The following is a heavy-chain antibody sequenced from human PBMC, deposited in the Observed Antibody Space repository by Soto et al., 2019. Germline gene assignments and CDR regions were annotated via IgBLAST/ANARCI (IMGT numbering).Heavy chain of an antibody. CDR1: GFTFSSYS. CDR3: ARDLLGATDY. CDR2: ISSSSSYI. J-gene: IGHJ4*02. D-gene: IGHD5-12*01. Sequence: GGSLRLSCAASGFTFSSYSMNWVRQAPGKGLEWVSSISSSSSYIYYADSVKGRFTISRDNAKNSLYLQMTRRRAEATAVYYCARDLLGATDYWGQGTLVTVSS. V-gene: IGHV3-21*01.